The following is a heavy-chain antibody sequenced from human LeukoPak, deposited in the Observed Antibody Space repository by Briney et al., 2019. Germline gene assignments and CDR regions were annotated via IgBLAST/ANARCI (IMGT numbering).Heavy chain of an antibody. J-gene: IGHJ1*01. V-gene: IGHV1-58*01. CDR3: AKDRPKWELRPGPFQH. CDR1: GFTFTSSA. CDR2: IVVGSGNT. Sequence: SVKVSCKASGFTFTSSAVQWVRQARGQRLEWIGWIVVGSGNTNYAQKFQERVTITRDMSTSTAYMELSSLRSEDTAVYYCAKDRPKWELRPGPFQHWGQGTLVTVSS. D-gene: IGHD1-26*01.